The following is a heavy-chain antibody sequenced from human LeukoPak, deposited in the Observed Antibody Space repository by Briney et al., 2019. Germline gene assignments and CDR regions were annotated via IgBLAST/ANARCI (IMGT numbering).Heavy chain of an antibody. CDR1: GFTFSSYG. V-gene: IGHV3-23*01. J-gene: IGHJ4*02. CDR3: AKEGDDFWSGYYPDY. Sequence: TGGSLRLSCAASGFTFSSYGMSWVRQAPGKGLEWVSAISGSGGSTYYADSVKGRFTISRDNSKNTLYLQMNSLRAEDTAVYYCAKEGDDFWSGYYPDYWGQGTLVTVSS. D-gene: IGHD3-3*01. CDR2: ISGSGGST.